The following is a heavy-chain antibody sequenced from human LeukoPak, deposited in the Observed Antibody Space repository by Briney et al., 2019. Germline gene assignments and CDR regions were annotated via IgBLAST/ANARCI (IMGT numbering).Heavy chain of an antibody. J-gene: IGHJ5*02. V-gene: IGHV4-59*01. CDR3: SRVGGWYSSGLGIRFYP. D-gene: IGHD6-19*01. CDR2: IYSSGST. CDR1: GGSISSYY. Sequence: KPSETLSLTCTVSGGSISSYYWSWIRQPPGKGLEWIGCIYSSGSTNYNPSLKSRVTISVDTSKNQFSLKLTSVTAAGTAVYYCSRVGGWYSSGLGIRFYPWGQGTLVTVSS.